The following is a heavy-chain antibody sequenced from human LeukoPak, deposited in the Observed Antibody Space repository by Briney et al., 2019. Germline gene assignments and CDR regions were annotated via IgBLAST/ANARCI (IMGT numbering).Heavy chain of an antibody. Sequence: ASVKVFCKASGYTFTSYYINWVRQATGQGLEWMGWMNPSSGNTGYAQKFQGRVTMTRNTSISTAYMELSSLRSEDTAVYYCARGDYDFWSGILSARWFDPWGQGTLVTVSS. CDR3: ARGDYDFWSGILSARWFDP. CDR2: MNPSSGNT. J-gene: IGHJ5*02. D-gene: IGHD3-3*01. V-gene: IGHV1-8*01. CDR1: GYTFTSYY.